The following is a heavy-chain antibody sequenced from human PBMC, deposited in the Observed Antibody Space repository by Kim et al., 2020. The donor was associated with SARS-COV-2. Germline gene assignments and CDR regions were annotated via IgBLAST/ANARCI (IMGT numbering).Heavy chain of an antibody. D-gene: IGHD3-22*01. Sequence: GGSLRLSCAASGFTFSSYAMSWVRQAPAKGLEWVSTISGGGVSTFYADSVRGRFTISRDNSKNTVYLQVNSLRAEDTAVYFCARKDYDTDNFDYWGQGTLVTVSS. J-gene: IGHJ4*02. CDR2: ISGGGVST. V-gene: IGHV3-23*01. CDR3: ARKDYDTDNFDY. CDR1: GFTFSSYA.